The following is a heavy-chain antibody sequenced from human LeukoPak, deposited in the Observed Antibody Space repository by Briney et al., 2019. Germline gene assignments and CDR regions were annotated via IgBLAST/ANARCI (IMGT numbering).Heavy chain of an antibody. CDR1: GFTFSDYY. Sequence: PGGSLRLSCAASGFTFSDYYMSWIRQAPGKGLEWVSYISSSGSTIYYADSVKGRFTISRDNAKNSLYLQMNSLRAEDTAVYYCARDHLQYCSSTSCLDYWGQGTLVTVSS. D-gene: IGHD2-2*01. CDR2: ISSSGSTI. V-gene: IGHV3-11*01. J-gene: IGHJ4*02. CDR3: ARDHLQYCSSTSCLDY.